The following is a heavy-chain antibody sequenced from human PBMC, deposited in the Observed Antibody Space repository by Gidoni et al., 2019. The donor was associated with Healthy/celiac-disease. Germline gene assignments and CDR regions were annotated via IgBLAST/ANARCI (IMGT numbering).Heavy chain of an antibody. V-gene: IGHV4-31*03. CDR3: ARERGGYCSSTSCWGRMDV. CDR1: GGSISSGGYY. CDR2: IYYSGST. J-gene: IGHJ6*02. Sequence: QVQLQESGPGLVKPSQTLSLTCPVSGGSISSGGYYWSWIRQHPGKGLEWIGYIYYSGSTYYNPSLKSRVTISVDTSKNQFSLKLSSVTAADTAVYYCARERGGYCSSTSCWGRMDVWGQGTTVTVSS. D-gene: IGHD2-2*01.